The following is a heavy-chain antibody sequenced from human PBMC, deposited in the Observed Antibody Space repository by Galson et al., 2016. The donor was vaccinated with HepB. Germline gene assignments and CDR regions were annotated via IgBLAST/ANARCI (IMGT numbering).Heavy chain of an antibody. D-gene: IGHD7-27*01. J-gene: IGHJ4*02. CDR2: VNEDGSRI. CDR1: GFILSNNW. Sequence: SLRLSCAASGFILSNNWMHWVRQAPGKGLVWVARVNEDGSRINHADSVRGRFTISSDIAKNTLYLQMNSLRVDDTAVYYCSRDFTGERDSWGQGTLVTVSS. CDR3: SRDFTGERDS. V-gene: IGHV3-74*01.